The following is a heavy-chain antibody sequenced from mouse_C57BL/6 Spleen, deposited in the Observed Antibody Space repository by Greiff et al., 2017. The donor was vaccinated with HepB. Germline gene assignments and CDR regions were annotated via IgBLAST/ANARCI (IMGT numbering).Heavy chain of an antibody. J-gene: IGHJ4*01. CDR3: ARDLDYDYDGYAMDY. CDR2: ISDGGSYT. Sequence: EVMLVESGGGLVKPGGSLKLSCAASGFTFSSYAMSWVRQTPEKRLEWVATISDGGSYTYYPDNVKGRFTISRDNAKNNLYLQMSHLKSEDTAMYYCARDLDYDYDGYAMDYWGQGTSVTVSS. D-gene: IGHD2-4*01. V-gene: IGHV5-4*01. CDR1: GFTFSSYA.